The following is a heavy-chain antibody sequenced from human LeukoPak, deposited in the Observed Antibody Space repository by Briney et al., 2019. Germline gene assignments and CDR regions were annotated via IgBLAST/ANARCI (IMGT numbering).Heavy chain of an antibody. D-gene: IGHD3-3*01. V-gene: IGHV4-38-2*01. J-gene: IGHJ2*01. CDR1: GYSISSGYY. CDR3: ARHRNDFWSGHTWYFDL. CDR2: IYHSGST. Sequence: SETLSRTCAVSGYSISSGYYWGWIRQPPGKGLEWIGSIYHSGSTYYNPSLKSRVTISVDTSKNQFSLKLSSVTAADTAVYYCARHRNDFWSGHTWYFDLWGRGTLVTVSS.